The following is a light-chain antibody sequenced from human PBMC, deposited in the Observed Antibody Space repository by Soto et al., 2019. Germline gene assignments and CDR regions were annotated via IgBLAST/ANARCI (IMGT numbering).Light chain of an antibody. Sequence: QSALTQPPSASGSPGQSVAISCTGTSSDVGGYNYVSWYKQHPGQDPKLMIYEVNKRPSGVPDRFSGSKSGNTASLTVSGLQAEDEADYYCSSYAGSSNVFGTGTKVTVL. CDR3: SSYAGSSNV. J-gene: IGLJ1*01. CDR1: SSDVGGYNY. V-gene: IGLV2-8*01. CDR2: EVN.